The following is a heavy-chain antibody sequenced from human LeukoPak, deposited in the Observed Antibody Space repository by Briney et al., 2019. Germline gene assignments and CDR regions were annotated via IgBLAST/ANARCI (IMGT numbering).Heavy chain of an antibody. V-gene: IGHV3-9*01. CDR3: AKDSGGGCYYGWFDP. D-gene: IGHD2-15*01. CDR2: ISWNSGSI. CDR1: GCTFDDYA. Sequence: GGSLRLSCAASGCTFDDYAMHWVRQAPGKGLEWVSGISWNSGSIGYADSVKGRFTISRDNAKNSLYLQMNSLRAEDTALYYCAKDSGGGCYYGWFDPWGQGTLVTVSS. J-gene: IGHJ5*02.